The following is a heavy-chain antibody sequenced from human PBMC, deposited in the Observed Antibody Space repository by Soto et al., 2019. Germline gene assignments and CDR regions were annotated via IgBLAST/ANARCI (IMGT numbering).Heavy chain of an antibody. CDR1: GGSFSGYY. Sequence: SETLSLTCAVYGGSFSGYYWSWIRQPPGKGLEWIGSIYYSGSTSYNPSLRSRVTMSVDTSKNQFSLKLSSVSAADTAVYYCARHTGYSSGKRWFDPWGQGTLVTVSS. CDR3: ARHTGYSSGKRWFDP. J-gene: IGHJ5*02. V-gene: IGHV4-34*01. D-gene: IGHD6-19*01. CDR2: IYYSGST.